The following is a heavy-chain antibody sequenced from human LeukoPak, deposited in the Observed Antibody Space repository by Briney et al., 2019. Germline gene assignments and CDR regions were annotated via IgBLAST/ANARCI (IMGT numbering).Heavy chain of an antibody. J-gene: IGHJ5*02. CDR2: IKQDGSEK. D-gene: IGHD3-22*01. CDR3: AREVVVGWGHSFDP. CDR1: GFTFSSYW. V-gene: IGHV3-7*01. Sequence: GGSLRLSCAASGFTFSSYWMSWVRQAPGKGLEWVANIKQDGSEKYYVDSVKGRFTISRDNAKNSLYLQMNSLRAEDTAVYYCAREVVVGWGHSFDPWGQGTLVTVSS.